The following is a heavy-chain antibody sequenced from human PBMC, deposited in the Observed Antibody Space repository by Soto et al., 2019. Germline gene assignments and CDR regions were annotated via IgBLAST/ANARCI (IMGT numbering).Heavy chain of an antibody. J-gene: IGHJ5*02. CDR1: GGSFSGYY. Sequence: SETLSLTCAVYGGSFSGYYWSWIRQPPGKGLEWIGEINHSGSTNYNPSLKSRVTISVDTSKNQFSLKLSSVTAADTAVYYCARVDVDTAMVTFWFDPWGQGTLVTVSS. CDR3: ARVDVDTAMVTFWFDP. V-gene: IGHV4-34*01. D-gene: IGHD5-18*01. CDR2: INHSGST.